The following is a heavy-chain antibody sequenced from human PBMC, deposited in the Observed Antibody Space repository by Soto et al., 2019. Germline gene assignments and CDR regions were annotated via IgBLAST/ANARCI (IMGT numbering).Heavy chain of an antibody. CDR1: GYSFTSYW. V-gene: IGHV5-51*01. CDR3: AQDTYYHDSRGYYVFDH. J-gene: IGHJ4*02. Sequence: PGESLKISCKGSGYSFTSYWIGWVRQMPGKGLEWMGIIYPGDSDTRYSPSFQGQVTISRDNSKNTLYLQMDSLRAEDTAVYYCAQDTYYHDSRGYYVFDHWGQGTLVTVSS. CDR2: IYPGDSDT. D-gene: IGHD3-22*01.